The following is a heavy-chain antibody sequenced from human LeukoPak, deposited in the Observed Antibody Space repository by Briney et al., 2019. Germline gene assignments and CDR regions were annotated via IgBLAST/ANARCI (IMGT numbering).Heavy chain of an antibody. CDR1: GYSFTSHY. V-gene: IGHV1-46*01. CDR2: INPTGSST. D-gene: IGHD6-19*01. J-gene: IGHJ5*02. Sequence: GASVKVSCKASGYSFTSHYMHWVRQAPGQGPEWLGLINPTGSSTLYAQKFQGRVTMTRDMSTTTDYMELSSLRSDDTAVYYCARDLGGAAVAGTWGQGTLVTVSS. CDR3: ARDLGGAAVAGT.